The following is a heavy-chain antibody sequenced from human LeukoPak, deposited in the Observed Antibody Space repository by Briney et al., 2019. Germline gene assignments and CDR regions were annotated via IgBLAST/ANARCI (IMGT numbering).Heavy chain of an antibody. J-gene: IGHJ4*02. CDR2: IYYSGST. D-gene: IGHD2-21*01. CDR1: GGSISSGGYY. CDR3: AREQYGDCDY. Sequence: SETLSLTCTVSGGSISSGGYYWSWIRQHPGKGLEWIGYIYYSGSTYYNPSLKSRVTISVDTSKNQFSLKLSSVTAADTAVYYCAREQYGDCDYWGQGTLVTVSS. V-gene: IGHV4-31*03.